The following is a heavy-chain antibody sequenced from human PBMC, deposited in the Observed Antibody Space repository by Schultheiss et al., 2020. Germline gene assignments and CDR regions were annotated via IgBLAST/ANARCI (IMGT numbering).Heavy chain of an antibody. CDR2: IYYSGST. J-gene: IGHJ4*02. CDR1: GGSISSGGYY. D-gene: IGHD4-17*01. Sequence: SQTLSLTCTVSGGSISSGGYYWSWIRQHPGKGPEWIGYIYYSGSTYYNPSLKSRVTISVDRSKNQFSLKLSSVTAADTAVYYCARELRAFNPQVDYWGQGTLVTVSS. CDR3: ARELRAFNPQVDY. V-gene: IGHV4-31*03.